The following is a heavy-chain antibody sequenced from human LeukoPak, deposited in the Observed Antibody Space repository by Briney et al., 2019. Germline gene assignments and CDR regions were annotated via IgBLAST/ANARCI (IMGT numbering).Heavy chain of an antibody. CDR2: ISSSGSAI. CDR3: ARGGSLGY. CDR1: GFTLSSYE. D-gene: IGHD6-19*01. J-gene: IGHJ4*02. V-gene: IGHV3-48*03. Sequence: GGSLGLSCAASGFTLSSYEMNWVRQAPGKGLEWVSKISSSGSAIYYADSVKGRFTISRDNAKSSLYLQMNSLRVEDTAVYYCARGGSLGYWGQGTLVTVSS.